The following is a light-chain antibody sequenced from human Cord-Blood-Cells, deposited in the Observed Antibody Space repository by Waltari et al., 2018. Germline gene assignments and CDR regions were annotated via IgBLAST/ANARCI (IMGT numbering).Light chain of an antibody. CDR1: SSDVGRYNL. J-gene: IGLJ3*02. CDR3: CSHAGSSTWV. Sequence: QSALTQPASVSGSPGQSITISCTGTSSDVGRYNLVPWYQQHPGKAPKLMIYEGSKRPSGVSNRFSGSKSGNTASLTISGLQAEDEADYYCCSHAGSSTWVFGGGTKLTVL. CDR2: EGS. V-gene: IGLV2-23*01.